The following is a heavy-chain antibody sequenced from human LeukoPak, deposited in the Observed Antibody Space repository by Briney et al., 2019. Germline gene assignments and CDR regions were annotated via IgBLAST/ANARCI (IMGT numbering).Heavy chain of an antibody. Sequence: ASVKVSCKASGYTFNSFTINWVRQAPGQGLEWMGWINTNTGNPTYAQGFTGRFVFSLDTSVNTAYLQISSLKAEDTAVYYCARVRRYGGITWELDPWGQGTLVTVSS. CDR2: INTNTGNP. D-gene: IGHD3-16*01. J-gene: IGHJ5*02. CDR3: ARVRRYGGITWELDP. V-gene: IGHV7-4-1*02. CDR1: GYTFNSFT.